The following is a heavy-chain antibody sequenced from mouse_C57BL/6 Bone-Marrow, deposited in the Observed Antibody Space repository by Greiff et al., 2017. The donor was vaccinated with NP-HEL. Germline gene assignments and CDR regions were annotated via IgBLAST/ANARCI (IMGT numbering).Heavy chain of an antibody. CDR3: ERHAITTVVATGYFDV. J-gene: IGHJ1*03. Sequence: EVMLVESGGGLVQPGGSLKLSCAASGFTFSDYGMAWVRQAPRKGPEWVAFISNLAYSIYYADTVTGRFTISRENAKNTLYLEMSSLRSEDTAMYYCERHAITTVVATGYFDVWGTETTVTVSS. CDR2: ISNLAYSI. D-gene: IGHD1-1*01. CDR1: GFTFSDYG. V-gene: IGHV5-15*01.